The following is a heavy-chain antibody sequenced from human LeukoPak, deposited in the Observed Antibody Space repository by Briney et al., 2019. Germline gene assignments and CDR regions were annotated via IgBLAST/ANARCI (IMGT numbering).Heavy chain of an antibody. J-gene: IGHJ4*02. CDR1: GFIFSTYG. CDR2: IRHDGSIK. CDR3: ARVGYGDYYFDY. V-gene: IGHV3-30*02. Sequence: AGGSLRLSCAASGFIFSTYGMYWVRQAPGKGLEWVAFIRHDGSIKNYADSVKGRSTISRDNSKNTLYLQMNSLRAEDTAVYYCARVGYGDYYFDYWGQGTLVTVSS. D-gene: IGHD4-17*01.